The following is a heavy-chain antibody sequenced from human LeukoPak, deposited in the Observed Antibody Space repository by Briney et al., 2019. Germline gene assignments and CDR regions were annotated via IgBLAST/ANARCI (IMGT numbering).Heavy chain of an antibody. CDR1: GFTFSSYA. D-gene: IGHD4-17*01. J-gene: IGHJ6*02. CDR2: ISGSGGST. V-gene: IGHV3-23*01. Sequence: GGSLRLSCAACGFTFSSYAMSWVRQAPGKGLEWVSAISGSGGSTYYADSVKGRFTISRDNSKNTLYLQMNSLRAEDTAVYYCAKDLFRTVTTFYYYYGMDVWGQGTTVTVSS. CDR3: AKDLFRTVTTFYYYYGMDV.